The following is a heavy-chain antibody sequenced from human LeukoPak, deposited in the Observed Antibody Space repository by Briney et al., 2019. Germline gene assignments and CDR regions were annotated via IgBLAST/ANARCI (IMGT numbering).Heavy chain of an antibody. Sequence: GGSLRLSCAASGFTFRSYSVNWARQAPGKGLEGVFYISSSSCTIFYGDLVRGRFILSRDIAKNSLSLQMHSLRAEDTAVYVATRGRSVYKNHFDYWGQGALVTVSS. CDR3: TRGRSVYKNHFDY. CDR2: ISSSSCTI. J-gene: IGHJ4*02. V-gene: IGHV3-48*01. D-gene: IGHD5-12*01. CDR1: GFTFRSYS.